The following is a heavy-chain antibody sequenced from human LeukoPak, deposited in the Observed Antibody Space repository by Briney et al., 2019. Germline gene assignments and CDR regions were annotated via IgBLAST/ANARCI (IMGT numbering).Heavy chain of an antibody. J-gene: IGHJ4*02. CDR1: GFTFSSYE. D-gene: IGHD2-2*01. Sequence: GGSLRLSCAASGFTFSSYEMNWVRQAPGKGLEWVSYISSSGSTIYYADSVKGRFTISRDNAKNSLYLQMNSLRAEDTAVYYCARVCNEYQLLCGFDYWGQGTLVTVSS. CDR3: ARVCNEYQLLCGFDY. V-gene: IGHV3-48*03. CDR2: ISSSGSTI.